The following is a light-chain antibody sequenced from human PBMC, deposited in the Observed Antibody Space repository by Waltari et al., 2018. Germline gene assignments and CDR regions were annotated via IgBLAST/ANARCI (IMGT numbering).Light chain of an antibody. CDR2: DVS. J-gene: IGKJ1*01. CDR1: QSLNTY. CDR3: QQSYSTPRT. Sequence: IQMTKYPHSLSASVGDTVTITCRASQSLNTYLNWYQQKPGKAPKLLNYDVSSLQSGVPSRFSGSGSGTDFTLTISSLQPEDFATYYCQQSYSTPRTFGHGTKVEI. V-gene: IGKV1-39*01.